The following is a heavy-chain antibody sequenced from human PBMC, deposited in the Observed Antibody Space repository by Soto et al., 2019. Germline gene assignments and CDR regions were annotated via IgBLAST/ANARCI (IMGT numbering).Heavy chain of an antibody. CDR2: IYLGGSI. CDR1: GASISSYY. Sequence: PSETLSLTCSVSGASISSYYYTWIRQTPGKGLEWIGYIYLGGSINYNPSFKSRVIISVDTSKNQFSLKLSSVTAADTAVYYCARDMPRVRYFDWANYGMDVWGQGTTVTVSS. J-gene: IGHJ6*02. V-gene: IGHV4-59*01. CDR3: ARDMPRVRYFDWANYGMDV. D-gene: IGHD3-9*01.